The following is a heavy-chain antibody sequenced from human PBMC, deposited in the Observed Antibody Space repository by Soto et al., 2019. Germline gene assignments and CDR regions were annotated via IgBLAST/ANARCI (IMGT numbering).Heavy chain of an antibody. Sequence: PGGSLRLSCAASGFTFSNSAMSWVRQAPGKGLEWVSAISSFGGSTYYADSVKGRFTISRDNSKNTLYLQLNSLRAEDTAVYFCASPTPVANTWLNYWGQGTLVTVSS. CDR3: ASPTPVANTWLNY. CDR2: ISSFGGST. CDR1: GFTFSNSA. J-gene: IGHJ4*02. V-gene: IGHV3-23*01. D-gene: IGHD5-12*01.